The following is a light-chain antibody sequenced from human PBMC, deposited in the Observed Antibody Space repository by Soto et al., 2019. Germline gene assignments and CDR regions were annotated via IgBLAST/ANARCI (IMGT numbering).Light chain of an antibody. Sequence: IVLTQSPATLSLSPVERATLSCRASQGVSRYLAWYQQKPGQAPRLLIYDASNRATGIPARFSGSGSGTDFTLTISSLEPEDFAVYYCQKRSNWLFGPGTKVDIK. J-gene: IGKJ3*01. CDR2: DAS. V-gene: IGKV3-11*01. CDR1: QGVSRY. CDR3: QKRSNWL.